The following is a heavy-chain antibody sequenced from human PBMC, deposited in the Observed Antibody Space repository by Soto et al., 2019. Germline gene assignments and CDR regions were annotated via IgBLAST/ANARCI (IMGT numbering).Heavy chain of an antibody. CDR2: ISSSGSTI. V-gene: IGHV3-48*03. D-gene: IGHD3-3*01. CDR3: ARPYYDFWSGYYTGGWGMDV. CDR1: GFTFSSYE. Sequence: GVLRLSCAASGFTFSSYEMNWVRQAPGKGLEWVSYISSSGSTIYYADSVKGRFTISRDNAKNSLYLQMNSLRAEDTAVYYCARPYYDFWSGYYTGGWGMDVWGQGTTVTVSS. J-gene: IGHJ6*02.